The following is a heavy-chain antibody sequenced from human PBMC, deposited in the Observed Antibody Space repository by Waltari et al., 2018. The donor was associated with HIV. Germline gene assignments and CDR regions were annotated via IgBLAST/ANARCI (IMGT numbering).Heavy chain of an antibody. CDR2: IYSGGST. CDR1: GFPASSNN. D-gene: IGHD3-16*01. Sequence: EVQLVESGGGLIQPGGSLRLSCAATGFPASSNNMSWVRQAPGKGLEWVSVIYSGGSTYYADSVKGRFTISRDNSKNTLYLQMNSLGAEDTAVYYCARSGLIGCWGRGTLVTVSS. CDR3: ARSGLIGC. J-gene: IGHJ2*01. V-gene: IGHV3-53*01.